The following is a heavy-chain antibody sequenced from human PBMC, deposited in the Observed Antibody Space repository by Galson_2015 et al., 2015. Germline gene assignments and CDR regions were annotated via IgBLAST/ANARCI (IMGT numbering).Heavy chain of an antibody. CDR2: INPNSGGT. CDR3: ARGEGGYCSSTSFYSGSGAFDI. D-gene: IGHD2-2*01. J-gene: IGHJ3*02. CDR1: GYTFTGYY. V-gene: IGHV1-2*04. Sequence: SVKVSCKASGYTFTGYYMHWVRQAPGQGLEWMGWINPNSGGTNYAQKFQGWVTMTRDTSISTAYMELSSLRSEDTAVYYCARGEGGYCSSTSFYSGSGAFDIWGQGTMVTVSS.